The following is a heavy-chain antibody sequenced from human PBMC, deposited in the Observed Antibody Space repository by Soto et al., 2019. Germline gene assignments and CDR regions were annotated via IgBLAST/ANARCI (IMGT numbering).Heavy chain of an antibody. D-gene: IGHD3-16*02. J-gene: IGHJ4*02. CDR3: AREVSSYGDRYFDS. Sequence: SETLSLTCTVSGGSVRVYYWTWIRQPPGKGLEWIGYIYYTGRTKYNPSLKSRVAISVDTSENQFSLKLSSVTAADTAVYYCAREVSSYGDRYFDSWGKGPLVTVSS. V-gene: IGHV4-59*02. CDR1: GGSVRVYY. CDR2: IYYTGRT.